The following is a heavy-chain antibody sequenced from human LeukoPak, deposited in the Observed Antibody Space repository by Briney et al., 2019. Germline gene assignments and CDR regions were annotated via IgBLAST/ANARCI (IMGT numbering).Heavy chain of an antibody. CDR2: IWYDGSNK. CDR3: AREYYGSGSSYYFGY. D-gene: IGHD3-10*01. Sequence: PGGSLRLSCAASGFTFSSYGMHWVRQAPGKGLEWVAVIWYDGSNKYYADSVKGRFTISRDNSKNTLYLQMNSLRAEDTAVYYCAREYYGSGSSYYFGYWGQGTLVTVSS. V-gene: IGHV3-33*01. J-gene: IGHJ4*02. CDR1: GFTFSSYG.